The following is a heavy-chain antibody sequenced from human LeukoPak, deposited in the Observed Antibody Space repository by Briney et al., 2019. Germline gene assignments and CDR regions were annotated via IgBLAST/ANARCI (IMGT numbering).Heavy chain of an antibody. CDR1: GFTFSSYA. Sequence: GGSLRLSCAASGFTFSSYAMSWVRQAPGKGLEWVSAISGSGGSTYYADSVKGRFTISRDNSKNTLYLQMNSLRAEDTAVYYCAKDLGGYDYLGQHQYCFDYWGQGTLVTVSS. CDR3: AKDLGGYDYLGQHQYCFDY. CDR2: ISGSGGST. J-gene: IGHJ4*02. D-gene: IGHD5-12*01. V-gene: IGHV3-23*01.